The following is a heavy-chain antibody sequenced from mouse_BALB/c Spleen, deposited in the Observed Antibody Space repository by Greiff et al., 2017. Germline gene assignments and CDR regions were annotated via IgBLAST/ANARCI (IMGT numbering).Heavy chain of an antibody. D-gene: IGHD1-1*01. J-gene: IGHJ2*01. CDR1: GYTFTDYN. CDR2: IYPYNGGT. V-gene: IGHV1S29*02. Sequence: EVKLMESGPELVKPGASVKISCKASGYTFTDYNMHWVKQSHGKSLEWIGYIYPYNGGTGYNQKFKSKATLTVDNSSSTAYMELRSLTSEDSAVYYCARGYYYGSSPFDYWGQGTTLTVSS. CDR3: ARGYYYGSSPFDY.